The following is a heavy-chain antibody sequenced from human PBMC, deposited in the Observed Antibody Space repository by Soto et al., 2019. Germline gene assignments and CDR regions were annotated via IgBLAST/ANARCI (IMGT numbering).Heavy chain of an antibody. CDR3: ARDPPATRHGMDV. CDR2: ISDSGGST. V-gene: IGHV3-23*01. Sequence: GGSLRLSCAASGFTFSSYAMTWVRQAPGKGLEWVSVISDSGGSTYYADSVRGRFTISRDNSKNTLYLQMKSLRAEDTAVYYCARDPPATRHGMDVWGQGTTVTV. J-gene: IGHJ6*02. CDR1: GFTFSSYA.